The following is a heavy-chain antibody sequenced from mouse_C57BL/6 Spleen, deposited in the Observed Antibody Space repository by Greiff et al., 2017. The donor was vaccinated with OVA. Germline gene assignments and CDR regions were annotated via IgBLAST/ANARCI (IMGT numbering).Heavy chain of an antibody. CDR3: ARDHYGSSYFFDY. CDR2: ISDGGSYT. Sequence: EVQWVESGGGLVKPGGSLKLSCAASGFTFSSYAMSWVRQTPEKRLEWVATISDGGSYTYYPDNVKGRFTISRDNAKNNLYLQMSHLKSEDTAMYYCARDHYGSSYFFDYWGQGTTLTVSS. V-gene: IGHV5-4*01. D-gene: IGHD1-1*01. J-gene: IGHJ2*01. CDR1: GFTFSSYA.